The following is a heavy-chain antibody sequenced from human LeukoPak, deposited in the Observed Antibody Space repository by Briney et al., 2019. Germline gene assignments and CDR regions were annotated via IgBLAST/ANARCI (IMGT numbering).Heavy chain of an antibody. Sequence: GGSLRLSCAASGFSFMNAWMIWVRQAPGKGLEWVSAVGGSTGGTYYADSVKGRFTISRDNSKNTLYLQMNSLRAEDTAVYYCAKEAFAVVPAAKSDYWGQGTLVTVSP. V-gene: IGHV3-23*01. D-gene: IGHD2-2*01. J-gene: IGHJ4*02. CDR2: VGGSTGGT. CDR1: GFSFMNAW. CDR3: AKEAFAVVPAAKSDY.